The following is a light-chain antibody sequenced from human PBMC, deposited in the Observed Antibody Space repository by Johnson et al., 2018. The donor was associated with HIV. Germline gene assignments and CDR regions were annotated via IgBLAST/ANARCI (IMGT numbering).Light chain of an antibody. J-gene: IGLJ1*01. Sequence: QSVLTQPPSVSAAPGQRVTISCFGSSSNIGNNFVSWYQQFPGTAPKLLIYDNNKRPSGIADRFSGSKSGTSAILDITGLQTGDEADYYCGVWENRLSASSVVGTGTKVAVL. CDR3: GVWENRLSASSV. V-gene: IGLV1-51*01. CDR1: SSNIGNNF. CDR2: DNN.